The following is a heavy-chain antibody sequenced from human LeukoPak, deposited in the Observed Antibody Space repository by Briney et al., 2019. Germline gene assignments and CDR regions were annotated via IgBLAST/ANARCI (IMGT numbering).Heavy chain of an antibody. V-gene: IGHV3-48*01. CDR1: GFSFGGSG. CDR2: ISNSGNTI. Sequence: GGSLRLSCTASGFSFGGSGMNWVRQAPGRGLEWVSYISNSGNTINYADSVKGRFTLSRDNGKNSLYLQMNSLRAEDTAVYYCARDSDCTNGVCYFDYWGRGTLVTVSS. D-gene: IGHD2-8*01. J-gene: IGHJ4*02. CDR3: ARDSDCTNGVCYFDY.